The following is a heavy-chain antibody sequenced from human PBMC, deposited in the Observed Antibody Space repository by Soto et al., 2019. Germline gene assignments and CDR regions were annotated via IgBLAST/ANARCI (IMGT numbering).Heavy chain of an antibody. CDR2: INHRGST. Sequence: SETLSLTCAVYGGSFSGYYWSWIRQPPGKGLEWIGEINHRGSTNYNPSLKSRVTISVDTSKNQFSLKLSSVTAADTAVYYCARGVRTTVTTKEGVFDYWGQGSLVTVSS. CDR1: GGSFSGYY. D-gene: IGHD4-17*01. V-gene: IGHV4-34*01. CDR3: ARGVRTTVTTKEGVFDY. J-gene: IGHJ4*02.